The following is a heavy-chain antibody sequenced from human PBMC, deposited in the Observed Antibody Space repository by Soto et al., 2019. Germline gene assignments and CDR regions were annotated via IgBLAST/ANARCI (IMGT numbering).Heavy chain of an antibody. J-gene: IGHJ6*02. D-gene: IGHD1-7*01. CDR3: TTGGLELRDYYYYYGMDV. Sequence: GGSLRLSCAASGFTFSNAWMNWVRQAPGKGLEWVGRIKSKTDGGTTDYAAPVKGRFTISRDDSKNTLYLQMNSLKTEDTAVYYCTTGGLELRDYYYYYGMDVWGQGTTVTVSS. CDR1: GFTFSNAW. CDR2: IKSKTDGGTT. V-gene: IGHV3-15*07.